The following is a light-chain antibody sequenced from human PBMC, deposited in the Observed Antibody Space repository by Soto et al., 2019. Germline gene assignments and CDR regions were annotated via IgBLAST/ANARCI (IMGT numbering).Light chain of an antibody. J-gene: IGKJ4*01. CDR3: QHLNTYPFT. V-gene: IGKV1-9*01. CDR1: QDISSY. Sequence: QLTQSPSFLSASVGDRFTITCRASQDISSYLAWYQQKPGKPPKLLIYVTSTLQSGVPSRFSGSGSGTEFTLTISSLQPEDFATYFCQHLNTYPFTFGGGTKVDIK. CDR2: VTS.